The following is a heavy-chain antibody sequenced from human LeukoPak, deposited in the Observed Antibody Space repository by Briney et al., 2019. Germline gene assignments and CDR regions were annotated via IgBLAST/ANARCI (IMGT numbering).Heavy chain of an antibody. CDR1: GFTFSSYE. CDR2: ISSSGSTI. D-gene: IGHD2-21*02. CDR3: ASYCGGDCYRVDY. V-gene: IGHV3-48*03. Sequence: GGSLRLSCAASGFTFSSYEMNWVRQAPGKGLEWVSYISSSGSTIYYADSVKGRFTISRDNAKNSLYLQMNSLRAEDTAVYYCASYCGGDCYRVDYWGQGTLVTVS. J-gene: IGHJ4*02.